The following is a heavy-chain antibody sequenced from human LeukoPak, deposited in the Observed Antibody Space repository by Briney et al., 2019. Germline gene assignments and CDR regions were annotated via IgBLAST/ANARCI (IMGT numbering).Heavy chain of an antibody. D-gene: IGHD3-9*01. J-gene: IGHJ4*02. CDR1: GGSISSYY. CDR3: ARDDILTGSADY. CDR2: IYYSGST. Sequence: SETLSLTCTVSGGSISSYYWSWIRQPPGKGLEWIGYIYYSGSTNYNPSLKSRVTISVDTSKNQFSLKLSSVTAADTAVYYCARDDILTGSADYWGQGTLVTVSS. V-gene: IGHV4-59*12.